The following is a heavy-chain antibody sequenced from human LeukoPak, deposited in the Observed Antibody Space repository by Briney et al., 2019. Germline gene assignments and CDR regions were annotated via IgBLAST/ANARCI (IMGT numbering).Heavy chain of an antibody. D-gene: IGHD2-15*01. CDR1: GYSFTSYW. V-gene: IGHV5-51*01. CDR2: IYPGDSDT. CDR3: ARRDCSGGSCHSG. J-gene: IGHJ3*01. Sequence: GESLKISCKGSGYSFTSYWIGWVRQMPGKGLEWMGFIYPGDSDTIYSPSIQGQVTISADKSISTAYLQWSSLKASDTAMYYCARRDCSGGSCHSGWGQGTMVTVSS.